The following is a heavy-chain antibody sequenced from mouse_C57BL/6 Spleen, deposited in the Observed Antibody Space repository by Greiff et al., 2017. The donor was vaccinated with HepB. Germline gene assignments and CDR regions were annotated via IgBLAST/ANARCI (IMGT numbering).Heavy chain of an antibody. CDR2: ISYDGSN. V-gene: IGHV3-6*01. D-gene: IGHD2-5*01. CDR3: ARAYYSNPYYFDY. J-gene: IGHJ2*01. Sequence: DVKLVESGPGLVKPSQSLSLTCSVTGYSITSGYYWNWIRQFPGNKLEWMGYISYDGSNNYNPSLKNRISITRDTSKNQFFLKLNSVTTEDTATYYCARAYYSNPYYFDYWGQGTTLTVSS. CDR1: GYSITSGYY.